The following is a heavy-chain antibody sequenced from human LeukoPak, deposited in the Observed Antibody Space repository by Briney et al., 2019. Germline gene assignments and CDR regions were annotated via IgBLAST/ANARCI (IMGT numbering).Heavy chain of an antibody. J-gene: IGHJ4*02. CDR1: GGSFNGYY. CDR3: AARARITMIVVPTGY. V-gene: IGHV4-34*01. CDR2: INHSGST. D-gene: IGHD3-22*01. Sequence: SETLSLTCAVYGGSFNGYYWSWIRQPPGKGLEWIGEINHSGSTNYNPSLKSRVTISVDTSKNQFSLKLSSVTAADTAVYYCAARARITMIVVPTGYWGQGTLVTVSS.